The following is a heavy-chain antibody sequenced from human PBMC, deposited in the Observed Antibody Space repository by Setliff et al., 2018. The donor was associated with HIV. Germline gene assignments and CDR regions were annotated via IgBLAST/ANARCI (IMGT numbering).Heavy chain of an antibody. V-gene: IGHV3-30*04. CDR1: GFTFSYYT. CDR3: TRYGSGRSAGNNYYYNYMDV. J-gene: IGHJ6*03. D-gene: IGHD3-10*01. Sequence: GGSLRLSCAASGFTFSYYTMHWIRQTPDNGLEWVAVISYDGNSQYYADSVKGRFTISRDNSKNTLFLQMNSLRPEDTAVYYCTRYGSGRSAGNNYYYNYMDVWGKGTTVTVSS. CDR2: ISYDGNSQ.